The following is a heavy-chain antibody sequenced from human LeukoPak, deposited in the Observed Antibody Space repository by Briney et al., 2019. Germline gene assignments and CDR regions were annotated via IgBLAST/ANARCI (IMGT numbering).Heavy chain of an antibody. CDR3: ASFCGGDCYSEDY. CDR2: IYYSGGT. CDR1: GGSISSSSYY. V-gene: IGHV4-39*01. D-gene: IGHD2-21*02. J-gene: IGHJ4*02. Sequence: SETLSLTCTVSGGSISSSSYYWGWIRQPPGKGLEWIGSIYYSGGTYYNPSLKSRVTISVDTSKNQFSLKLSSVTAADTAVYYCASFCGGDCYSEDYWGQGTLVTVSS.